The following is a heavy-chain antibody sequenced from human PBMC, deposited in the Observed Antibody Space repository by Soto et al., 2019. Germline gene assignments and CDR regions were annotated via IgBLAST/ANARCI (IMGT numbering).Heavy chain of an antibody. Sequence: SETLSLTCAVYGGSFSGYYWSWIRQPPGKGLEWIGEINHSGSTNYNPSLKSRVTISVDTSKNQFSLKLSSVTAADTAVYYCARLDSSGYYYLYYYGMDVWGQGTTVTVSS. CDR1: GGSFSGYY. J-gene: IGHJ6*02. CDR3: ARLDSSGYYYLYYYGMDV. D-gene: IGHD3-22*01. CDR2: INHSGST. V-gene: IGHV4-34*01.